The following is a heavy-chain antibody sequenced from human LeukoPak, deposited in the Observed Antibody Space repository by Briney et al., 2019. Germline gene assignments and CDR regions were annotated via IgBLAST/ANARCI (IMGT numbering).Heavy chain of an antibody. J-gene: IGHJ3*02. D-gene: IGHD3-3*01. V-gene: IGHV3-48*02. CDR2: IGWSDSSI. CDR3: ARDREWAFDI. CDR1: GLSFYSYT. Sequence: PGGSLRLSCAASGLSFYSYTMNWVRQAPGKGLEWVSYIGWSDSSIYYADSVKGRFTISRDSAKNSLYLQMNSLRDEDTAVYYCARDREWAFDIWGQGTMVTVSS.